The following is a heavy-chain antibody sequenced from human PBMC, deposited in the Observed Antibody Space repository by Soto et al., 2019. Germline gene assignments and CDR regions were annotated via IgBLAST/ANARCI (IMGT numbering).Heavy chain of an antibody. Sequence: GGSLRLSCAASGFTFSSYSMNWVRQAPGKGLEWVSYISSSSSTIYYADSVKGRFTISRDNAKNSLYLQMNSLRDEDTAVYYCARDPRKLLRYGMDVWGQGTTVTVSS. J-gene: IGHJ6*02. CDR2: ISSSSSTI. D-gene: IGHD3-22*01. CDR3: ARDPRKLLRYGMDV. V-gene: IGHV3-48*02. CDR1: GFTFSSYS.